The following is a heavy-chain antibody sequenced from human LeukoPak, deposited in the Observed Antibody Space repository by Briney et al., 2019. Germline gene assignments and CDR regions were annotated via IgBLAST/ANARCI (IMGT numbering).Heavy chain of an antibody. CDR1: GGTFSSYA. V-gene: IGHV1-46*01. J-gene: IGHJ4*02. CDR2: INPSGGST. Sequence: ASVKVSCKASGGTFSSYAISWVRQAPGQGLEWMGIINPSGGSTSYAQKFQGRVTMTRDTSTSTVYMELSSLRSEDTAVYYCARTMVRGVHFDYWGQGTLVTVSS. D-gene: IGHD3-10*01. CDR3: ARTMVRGVHFDY.